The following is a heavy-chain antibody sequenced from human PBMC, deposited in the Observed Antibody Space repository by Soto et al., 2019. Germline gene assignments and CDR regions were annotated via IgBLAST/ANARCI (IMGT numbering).Heavy chain of an antibody. V-gene: IGHV1-46*02. D-gene: IGHD4-17*01. CDR2: INLRGGTT. Sequence: QVQLVQSGAEVRKPGASVRLSCATSGYNFNQYYIHWVQQAPGQGLEWMGIINLRGGTTEYAHKFRGRVTVTGDTSTRTAYMELSSLRSEDTAVYFCARGPDDSDVPRWDYWGQGTLITVSS. J-gene: IGHJ4*02. CDR3: ARGPDDSDVPRWDY. CDR1: GYNFNQYY.